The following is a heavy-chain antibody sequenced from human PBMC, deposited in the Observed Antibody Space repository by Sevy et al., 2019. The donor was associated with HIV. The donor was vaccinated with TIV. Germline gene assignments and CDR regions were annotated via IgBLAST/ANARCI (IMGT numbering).Heavy chain of an antibody. Sequence: SEILSLTCIVSGASITTNYWSWIRQPAGKGLELIGRIYNRGNTDYNTNYNPSLESRVSMSIDTSKNQFSLNLSSVTVADTAVYYCARAVFSTSGTYYFDYWGQGTLVTVS. J-gene: IGHJ4*02. CDR3: ARAVFSTSGTYYFDY. V-gene: IGHV4-4*07. D-gene: IGHD5-12*01. CDR2: IYNRGNTDYNT. CDR1: GASITTNY.